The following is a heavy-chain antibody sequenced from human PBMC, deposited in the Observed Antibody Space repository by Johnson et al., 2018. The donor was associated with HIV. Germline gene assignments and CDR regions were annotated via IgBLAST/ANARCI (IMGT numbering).Heavy chain of an antibody. Sequence: VQLVESGGGLVQPGGSLRLSCAASGFTFSSYAMSWVRQAPGKGLEWVSGISWNSGSIGYANSVKGRFTISRDNSKNTLYLQMGSPRAEDTALYYCAREAYRFGYAFDLWGQGTMVTVSS. CDR2: ISWNSGSI. J-gene: IGHJ3*01. CDR3: AREAYRFGYAFDL. D-gene: IGHD3-16*02. CDR1: GFTFSSYA. V-gene: IGHV3-23*04.